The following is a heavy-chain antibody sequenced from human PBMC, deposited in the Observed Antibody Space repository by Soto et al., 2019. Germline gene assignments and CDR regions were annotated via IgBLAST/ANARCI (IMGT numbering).Heavy chain of an antibody. V-gene: IGHV1-46*01. CDR3: ATEPTTYSDPRGWFDP. J-gene: IGHJ5*02. CDR1: GYTFSTYY. Sequence: QVQLVQSGAELKKAGASVNVSCKASGYTFSTYYVHWVRQAPGQGLEWMGIINPSGVSTTYAQKFQGRVTMTRDTSTSTVYMERKSLRSEDTAVYYCATEPTTYSDPRGWFDPWGQGTLVTVSS. D-gene: IGHD2-15*01. CDR2: INPSGVST.